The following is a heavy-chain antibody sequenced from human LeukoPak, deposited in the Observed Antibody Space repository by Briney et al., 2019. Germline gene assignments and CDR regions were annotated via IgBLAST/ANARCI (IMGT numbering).Heavy chain of an antibody. J-gene: IGHJ6*03. D-gene: IGHD3-16*01. CDR2: IWYDGTNK. CDR3: AKGNGHYYYCVDV. V-gene: IGHV3-33*06. Sequence: GGSLRLSCAASGFTFSSYGMHWVRQAPGKGLEWVAVIWYDGTNKYYADSVKGRFTISRDNSKNTLYLQMNSLRAEDTAVYDCAKGNGHYYYCVDVWGEGTTVTVSS. CDR1: GFTFSSYG.